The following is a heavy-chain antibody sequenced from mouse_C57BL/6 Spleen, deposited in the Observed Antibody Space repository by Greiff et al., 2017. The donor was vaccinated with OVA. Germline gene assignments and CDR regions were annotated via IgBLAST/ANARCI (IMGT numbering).Heavy chain of an antibody. J-gene: IGHJ3*01. CDR1: GYTFTSYW. Sequence: QVQLKESGAELVMPGASVKLSCKASGYTFTSYWMHWVKQRPGQGLEWIGEIDPSDSYTNYNQKFKGKSTLTVDKSSSTAYMQLSSLTSEDSAVYYCARVALDTTVPFAYWGQGTLVTVSA. CDR2: IDPSDSYT. D-gene: IGHD1-1*01. V-gene: IGHV1-69*01. CDR3: ARVALDTTVPFAY.